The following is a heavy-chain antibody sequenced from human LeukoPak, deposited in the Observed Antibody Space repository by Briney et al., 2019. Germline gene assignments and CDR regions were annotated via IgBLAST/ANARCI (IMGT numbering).Heavy chain of an antibody. D-gene: IGHD6-13*01. CDR3: ARGATAGRFSLRPTGAYYMDV. CDR1: GYTFTSYG. V-gene: IGHV1-2*02. J-gene: IGHJ6*03. Sequence: ASVKVSCKASGYTFTSYGISWVRQAPGQGLEWMGWINPNSGGTNCAQKFQGRVTMTRDTSINTAYMELSSLRFDDTAVYYCARGATAGRFSLRPTGAYYMDVWGKGTTVTVSS. CDR2: INPNSGGT.